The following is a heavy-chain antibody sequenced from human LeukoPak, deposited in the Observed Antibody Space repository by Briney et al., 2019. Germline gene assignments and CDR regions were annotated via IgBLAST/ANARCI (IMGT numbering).Heavy chain of an antibody. J-gene: IGHJ5*02. Sequence: ASVKVSCKASGYTFTSYDINWVRQATGQGLELMGWINPNSGNTGYAQKFQGRVTMTRNTSISTAYMELSSLRSENTAVYYCAREIWSWFDPWGQGTLVTVSS. CDR2: INPNSGNT. D-gene: IGHD1-1*01. V-gene: IGHV1-8*01. CDR3: AREIWSWFDP. CDR1: GYTFTSYD.